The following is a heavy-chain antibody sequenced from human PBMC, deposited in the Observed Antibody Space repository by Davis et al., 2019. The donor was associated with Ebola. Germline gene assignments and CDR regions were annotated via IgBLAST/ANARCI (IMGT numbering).Heavy chain of an antibody. D-gene: IGHD4-17*01. CDR2: IYYSGST. Sequence: MPSETLSLTCTVSGGSISSYYWSWIRQPPGKGLEWIGYIYYSGSTKNNPSLKSRVTISVDTSKNQFSLRVRSVTAADTAVYYCVRGWPSSVTTDFYAMDAWGKGTTVIVSS. CDR3: VRGWPSSVTTDFYAMDA. J-gene: IGHJ6*04. CDR1: GGSISSYY. V-gene: IGHV4-59*08.